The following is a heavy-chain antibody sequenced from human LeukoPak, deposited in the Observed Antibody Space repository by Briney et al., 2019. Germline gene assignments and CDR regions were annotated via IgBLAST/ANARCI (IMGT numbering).Heavy chain of an antibody. CDR3: ARDSPPAVFMEGELPRLGYYFDY. D-gene: IGHD1-26*01. Sequence: ASVKISCKASGDTFIGYYMQWVRQAPRQGLEWMGWINRNGGGTNYAQKSQDRGTMTRETSISTAYMELRRLRSHDTAVYYCARDSPPAVFMEGELPRLGYYFDYWGKGTLVTVSS. CDR1: GDTFIGYY. V-gene: IGHV1-2*02. J-gene: IGHJ4*02. CDR2: INRNGGGT.